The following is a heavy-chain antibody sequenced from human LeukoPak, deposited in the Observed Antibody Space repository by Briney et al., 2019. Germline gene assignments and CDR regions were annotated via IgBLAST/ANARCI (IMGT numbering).Heavy chain of an antibody. CDR3: AREESPGDSSGYQRPIDY. J-gene: IGHJ4*02. CDR1: GYSISSGYY. D-gene: IGHD3-22*01. CDR2: IYHSGST. V-gene: IGHV4-38-2*02. Sequence: SETLSLTCTVSGYSISSGYYWGWIRQPPGKGLEWIGSIYHSGSTYYNPSLKSRVTISVDTSKNQFSLKLSSVTAADTAVYYCAREESPGDSSGYQRPIDYWGQGTLVTVSS.